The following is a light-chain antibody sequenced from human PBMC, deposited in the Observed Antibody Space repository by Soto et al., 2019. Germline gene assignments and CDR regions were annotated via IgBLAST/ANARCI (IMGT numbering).Light chain of an antibody. CDR3: STGDDSLKGLV. V-gene: IGLV1-44*01. CDR1: SSNIGTYT. CDR2: SNN. Sequence: QSVLTQPPSASGTPGQSVTISCSGSSSNIGTYTVNWYQQLPGTAPKLLIYSNNQRPSGVPDRFSGSKSGTSASLAISGLQSEDESDYYCSTGDDSLKGLVFGTGTKVTVL. J-gene: IGLJ1*01.